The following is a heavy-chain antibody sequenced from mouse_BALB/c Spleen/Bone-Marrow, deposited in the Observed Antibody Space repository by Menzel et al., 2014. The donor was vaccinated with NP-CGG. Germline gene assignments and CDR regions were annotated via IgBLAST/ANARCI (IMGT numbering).Heavy chain of an antibody. D-gene: IGHD2-2*01. Sequence: VQLQESGPGLVQPSQSLSITCTVSGFSLTSYGVHWVRHSPGKGLEWLGVIWRGGSTDYNAAFMSRLSITKDNSKSQVFFKMNSLQADDTAIYYCAKVGYDVGYYAMDYWGQGTSVTVSS. CDR2: IWRGGST. CDR3: AKVGYDVGYYAMDY. J-gene: IGHJ4*01. CDR1: GFSLTSYG. V-gene: IGHV2-5*01.